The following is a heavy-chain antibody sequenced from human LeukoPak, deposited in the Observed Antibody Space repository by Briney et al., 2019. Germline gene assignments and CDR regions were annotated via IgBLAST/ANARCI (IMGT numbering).Heavy chain of an antibody. CDR1: GFTFNTYN. D-gene: IGHD6-13*01. J-gene: IGHJ4*02. CDR3: AKAYGQQLVPGY. V-gene: IGHV3-21*01. Sequence: PGGSLRLSCAVSGFTFNTYNMNWVRQAPGKGLEWVSSISSSSSYIYYADSVKGRFTISRDNPKNSLYLQMSSLRAEDTAVYYCAKAYGQQLVPGYWGQGTLVTVSS. CDR2: ISSSSSYI.